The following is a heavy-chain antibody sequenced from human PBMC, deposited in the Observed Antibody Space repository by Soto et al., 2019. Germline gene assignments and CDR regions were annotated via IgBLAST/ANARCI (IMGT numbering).Heavy chain of an antibody. CDR3: ANWQRCGGGDRYSGDY. D-gene: IGHD2-21*02. V-gene: IGHV3-30*18. Sequence: QVQLVESGGGVVQPGRSLRLSCAASGFTFSSYGMHWVRQAPGKGLEWVAVISYDGSNKYYADSVKGRFTISRDNSKNTLYLQMNSLRAEVTAVYYCANWQRCGGGDRYSGDYWGQGTLVTVSS. J-gene: IGHJ4*02. CDR1: GFTFSSYG. CDR2: ISYDGSNK.